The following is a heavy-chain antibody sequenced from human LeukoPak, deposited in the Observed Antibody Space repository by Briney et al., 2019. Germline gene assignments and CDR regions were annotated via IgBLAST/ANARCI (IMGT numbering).Heavy chain of an antibody. CDR3: ARLRPNNYDYDSSGYFDY. CDR1: GYSISSGYY. D-gene: IGHD3-22*01. J-gene: IGHJ4*02. CDR2: IYHSGST. Sequence: PETLSLTCAVSGYSISSGYYWGWIRQPPGKGLEWIGSIYHSGSTYYNPSLKSRVTISVDTSKNQFSLKLSSVAAADTAVYYCARLRPNNYDYDSSGYFDYWGQGTLVTVSS. V-gene: IGHV4-38-2*01.